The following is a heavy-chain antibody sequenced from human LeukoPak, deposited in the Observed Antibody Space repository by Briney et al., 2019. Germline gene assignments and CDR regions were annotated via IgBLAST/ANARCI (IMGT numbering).Heavy chain of an antibody. CDR2: IKQDGSAK. J-gene: IGHJ4*02. V-gene: IGHV3-7*01. Sequence: PGGSLRLSCAASGFAFSNYWMSWVRQAPGKGLEWVANIKQDGSAKYYVDSVKGRFTISRDNAKNSLYLQMNSLRAEDTAVYYCARIGYSSSSIDYWGQGTLVSVPS. CDR3: ARIGYSSSSIDY. D-gene: IGHD6-6*01. CDR1: GFAFSNYW.